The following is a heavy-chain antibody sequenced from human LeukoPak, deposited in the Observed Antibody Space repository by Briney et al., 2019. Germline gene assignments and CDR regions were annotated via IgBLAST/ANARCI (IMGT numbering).Heavy chain of an antibody. Sequence: PGRSVRLSCAASGFTFNNYAMHWVRQAPGKGLERVAVVTYDGNNKYYTDSVKGRFTVSRDNSRNTVNLQMNSLRGEDTAVYYCARAPVRGAVAGVDYWGQGTLVTVSS. CDR1: GFTFNNYA. CDR3: ARAPVRGAVAGVDY. J-gene: IGHJ4*02. CDR2: VTYDGNNK. V-gene: IGHV3-30-3*01. D-gene: IGHD6-19*01.